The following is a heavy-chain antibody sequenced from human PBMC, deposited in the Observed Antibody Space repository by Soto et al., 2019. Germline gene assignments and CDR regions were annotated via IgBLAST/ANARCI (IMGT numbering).Heavy chain of an antibody. CDR2: ISASGDNS. V-gene: IGHV3-23*01. CDR1: GFTFSTYA. Sequence: GGSLRLSCAASGFTFSTYAMSWVRQAPGKGLEWVGGISASGDNSYYADSVKGRFTISRDNSKGTLYLQMNNLRAEDTAVYYCADGGEWSFNFVYWGQGTLVTVSS. J-gene: IGHJ4*02. D-gene: IGHD3-3*01. CDR3: ADGGEWSFNFVY.